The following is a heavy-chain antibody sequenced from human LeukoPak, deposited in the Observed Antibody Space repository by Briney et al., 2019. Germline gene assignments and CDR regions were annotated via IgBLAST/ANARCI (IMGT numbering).Heavy chain of an antibody. CDR1: GGSIMVAAYS. V-gene: IGHV4-30-2*01. D-gene: IGHD4-23*01. J-gene: IGHJ3*02. Sequence: KPSETLSLTCTVSGGSIMVAAYSWSWIRQPPGKGLEWIGYIYHSGRTYYNPSLKSRVTISLDRSKNQFSLKLSSVTAADTAVYFCARGYGDNSGAFDIWGQGTLVTVSS. CDR3: ARGYGDNSGAFDI. CDR2: IYHSGRT.